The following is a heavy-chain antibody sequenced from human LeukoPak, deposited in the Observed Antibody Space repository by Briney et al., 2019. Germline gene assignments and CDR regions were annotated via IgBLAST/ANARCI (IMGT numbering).Heavy chain of an antibody. CDR2: IYYSGST. Sequence: SETLSLTCTVSGGSISSYYWSWIRQPPGKGREWIGYIYYSGSTYYNPSLKSRVTISVDTSKNQFSLKLSSVTAADTAVYYCARQELQDLYNWFDPWGQGTLVTVSS. D-gene: IGHD3-10*01. J-gene: IGHJ5*02. CDR3: ARQELQDLYNWFDP. CDR1: GGSISSYY. V-gene: IGHV4-59*08.